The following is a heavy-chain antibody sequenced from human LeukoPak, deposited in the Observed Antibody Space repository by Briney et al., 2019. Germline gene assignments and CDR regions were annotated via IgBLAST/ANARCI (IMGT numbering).Heavy chain of an antibody. D-gene: IGHD3-9*01. Sequence: SETLSLTCTVSGGSISNYYWSWIRQPAGKGLEWIGHIYPTGSTNYNRSLKSRVTMSIDTSKNQFSLNLRSVTAADTAVYFRARVGYDVLTGYYVYFDNWGQGTLVTVSS. CDR1: GGSISNYY. J-gene: IGHJ4*02. V-gene: IGHV4-4*07. CDR3: ARVGYDVLTGYYVYFDN. CDR2: IYPTGST.